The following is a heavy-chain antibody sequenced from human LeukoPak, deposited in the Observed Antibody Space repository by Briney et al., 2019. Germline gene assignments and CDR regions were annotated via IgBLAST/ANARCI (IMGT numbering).Heavy chain of an antibody. D-gene: IGHD3-10*01. CDR2: IYHSGST. CDR3: ARVAGSGSYFFDY. CDR1: GYSISSGYY. Sequence: PSETLSLTCTVSGYSISSGYYWGWIRQPPGKGLEWIGSIYHSGSTYYNPSLKSRVTISVDTSKNQFSLKLSSVTAADTAVYYCARVAGSGSYFFDYWGQGTLVTVSS. J-gene: IGHJ4*02. V-gene: IGHV4-38-2*02.